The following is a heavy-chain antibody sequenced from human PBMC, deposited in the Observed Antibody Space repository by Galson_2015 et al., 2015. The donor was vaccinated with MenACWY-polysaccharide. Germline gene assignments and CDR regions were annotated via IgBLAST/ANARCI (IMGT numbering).Heavy chain of an antibody. CDR1: GFTFSDYY. Sequence: SLRLSCAASGFTFSDYYMSWIRQAPGKGLEWVSHISSGGGIIYYADSVKGRFTISRDNAKSSLYLQMNSLRAEDTAMYYYARSAWLDIWGQGTMVTVSS. CDR3: ARSAWLDI. CDR2: ISSGGGII. V-gene: IGHV3-11*01. J-gene: IGHJ3*02. D-gene: IGHD6-25*01.